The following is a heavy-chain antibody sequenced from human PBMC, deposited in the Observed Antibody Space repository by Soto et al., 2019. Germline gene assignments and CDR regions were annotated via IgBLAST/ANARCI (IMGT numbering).Heavy chain of an antibody. CDR1: GFTFSDHL. J-gene: IGHJ3*01. CDR2: INPDNGNT. Sequence: QVQLVQSGAEVGKPGASVNISCRASGFTFSDHLVNWVRQVPGQSLEWMGWINPDNGNTKYSQTFQGRVTISRHSPAGIVYVEVSALTSEHTAGSCLARDIMSAGPRGNDACEVWGQGTRVTVSS. D-gene: IGHD2-8*01. CDR3: ARDIMSAGPRGNDACEV. V-gene: IGHV1-3*01.